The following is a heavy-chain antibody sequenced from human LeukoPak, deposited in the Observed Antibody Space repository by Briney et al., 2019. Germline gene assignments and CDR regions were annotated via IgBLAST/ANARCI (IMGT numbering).Heavy chain of an antibody. Sequence: PSETLSLTCAVYGESFSGYYWSWIRQPPGKGLEWIGYIYYSGSTNYNPSLKSRVTISVDTSKNQFSLKLSSVTAADTAVYYCASLWDYIKTGDYMDVWGKGTTVTVSS. CDR2: IYYSGST. CDR1: GESFSGYY. CDR3: ASLWDYIKTGDYMDV. J-gene: IGHJ6*03. D-gene: IGHD4-11*01. V-gene: IGHV4-59*01.